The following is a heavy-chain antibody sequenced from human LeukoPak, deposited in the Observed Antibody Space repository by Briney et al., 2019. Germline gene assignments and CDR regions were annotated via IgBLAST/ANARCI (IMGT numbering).Heavy chain of an antibody. D-gene: IGHD6-13*01. CDR2: INPNSGGT. CDR1: GHTFTGYY. CDR3: ARVGRIAAAGADY. Sequence: ASVKVSCKASGHTFTGYYMHWVRQAPGQGLEWMGWINPNSGGTNYAQKFQGRVTMTRDTSISTAYMELSRLRSEDTAVYYCARVGRIAAAGADYWGQGTLVTVSS. J-gene: IGHJ4*02. V-gene: IGHV1-2*02.